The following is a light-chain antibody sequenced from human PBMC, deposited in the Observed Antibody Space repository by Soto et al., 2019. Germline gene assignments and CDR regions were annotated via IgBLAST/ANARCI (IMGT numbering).Light chain of an antibody. CDR1: QSISSW. CDR2: DAS. Sequence: DIQMTQSPSTLSASVGDRVTITCRASQSISSWLAWFQQKPRGAPKLLIYDASSLESGVPSRFSGSGSGTEFTLTINSLQPDDFATYYCQQNSRFPYTFGQGTKLEIK. V-gene: IGKV1-5*01. J-gene: IGKJ2*01. CDR3: QQNSRFPYT.